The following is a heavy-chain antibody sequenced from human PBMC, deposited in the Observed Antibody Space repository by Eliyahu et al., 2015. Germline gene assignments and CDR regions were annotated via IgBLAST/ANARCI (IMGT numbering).Heavy chain of an antibody. Sequence: EVQLVQSGGGLVQPGRSLRLSCAASGFXFESFSMHWVRLTPGRGLEWVSGINWNSGHVVYADSVRGRFTMSRDNAKSSLYLQMNGLNTEDTALYYCAKDVARNFDDAGIFDYWGQGTLVSVSS. CDR2: INWNSGHV. CDR1: GFXFESFS. CDR3: AKDVARNFDDAGIFDY. V-gene: IGHV3-9*01. J-gene: IGHJ4*02. D-gene: IGHD6-13*01.